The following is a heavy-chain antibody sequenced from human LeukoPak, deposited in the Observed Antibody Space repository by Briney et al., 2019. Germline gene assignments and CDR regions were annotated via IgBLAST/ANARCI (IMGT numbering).Heavy chain of an antibody. Sequence: PSETLSLTCTVSGGSISIYYWSWIRQPPGKGLEWIGYIYDSGSTNYNPSLKSRVTISVDTSKNQFSLKLSSVTAADTAVYYCARGPTYQPIDFWGQGTLVTVSS. D-gene: IGHD2-2*01. CDR1: GGSISIYY. CDR3: ARGPTYQPIDF. CDR2: IYDSGST. V-gene: IGHV4-59*01. J-gene: IGHJ4*02.